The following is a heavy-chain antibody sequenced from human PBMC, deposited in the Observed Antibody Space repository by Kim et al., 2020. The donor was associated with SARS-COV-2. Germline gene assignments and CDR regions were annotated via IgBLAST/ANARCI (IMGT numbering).Heavy chain of an antibody. J-gene: IGHJ6*02. D-gene: IGHD5-12*01. Sequence: KSRVTISVDTSKNQFSLKLSSVTAADTAVYYCARDRSGYDSRAYYYGMDVWGQATTVTVSS. CDR3: ARDRSGYDSRAYYYGMDV. V-gene: IGHV4-31*02.